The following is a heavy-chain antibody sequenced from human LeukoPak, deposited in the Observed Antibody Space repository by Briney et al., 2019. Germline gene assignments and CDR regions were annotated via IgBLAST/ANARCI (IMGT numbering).Heavy chain of an antibody. Sequence: ASVKVSCKASGFTFTSTAEQWVRQARGQRLGWIGWILVGSGNTNYAQMFQERVTLTWDVSTSTAYMVLSSLRSEDTAIYYCASDPPYTSSSAWWGQGTLVTVSS. CDR2: ILVGSGNT. V-gene: IGHV1-58*01. J-gene: IGHJ4*02. D-gene: IGHD2-2*01. CDR3: ASDPPYTSSSAW. CDR1: GFTFTSTA.